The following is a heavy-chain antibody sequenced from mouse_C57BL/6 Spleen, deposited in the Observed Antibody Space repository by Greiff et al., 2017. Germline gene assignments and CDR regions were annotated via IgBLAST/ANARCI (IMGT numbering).Heavy chain of an antibody. J-gene: IGHJ4*01. CDR3: ARGGIYYDYDDEYYYAMDY. Sequence: QVQLQQSGAELVKPGASVKMSCKASGYTFTSYWITWVKQRPGQGLEWIGDIYPGSGSTNYNEKFKSKATLTVDTSSSTAYMQLSSLTSEDSAVYYGARGGIYYDYDDEYYYAMDYWGQGTSVTVSS. V-gene: IGHV1-55*01. CDR2: IYPGSGST. D-gene: IGHD2-4*01. CDR1: GYTFTSYW.